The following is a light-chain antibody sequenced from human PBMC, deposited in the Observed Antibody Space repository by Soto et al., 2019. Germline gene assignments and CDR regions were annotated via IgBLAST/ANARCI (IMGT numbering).Light chain of an antibody. J-gene: IGLJ1*01. CDR3: SSYTTSSTYV. Sequence: QSALTQPASVSGSPGQSITISCTGTSSDVGGHNYVSWYRQHPGKAPKLMIYDVSNRPSGVSNRFSGSKSGNTASLTISGLQAEDEADYYCSSYTTSSTYVFGTGT. CDR1: SSDVGGHNY. V-gene: IGLV2-14*03. CDR2: DVS.